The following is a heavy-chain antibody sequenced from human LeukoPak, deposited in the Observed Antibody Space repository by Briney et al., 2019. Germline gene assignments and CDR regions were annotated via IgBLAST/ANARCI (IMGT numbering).Heavy chain of an antibody. Sequence: GGSLRLSCAPSGFTFSRYAMSWVRQAPGKGLEWVSAISGSCSSTYYADSVKGRFTISRDNSKNTLYLQMNSLRAEDTAVYYCAESPYSRGWPPFDYWLQGTLVTVSS. CDR3: AESPYSRGWPPFDY. D-gene: IGHD6-19*01. CDR1: GFTFSRYA. J-gene: IGHJ4*02. V-gene: IGHV3-23*01. CDR2: ISGSCSST.